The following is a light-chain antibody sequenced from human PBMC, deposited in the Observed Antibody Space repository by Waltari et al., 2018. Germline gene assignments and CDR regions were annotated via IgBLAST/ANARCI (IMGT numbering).Light chain of an antibody. CDR1: RTISTH. V-gene: IGKV1-39*01. CDR2: AAS. CDR3: QQSYTTPRT. Sequence: DIQMSQSPSSLSASVGDRVTITCWASRTISTHLNWYQQKPGQAPKLLIYAASNLQSGVPSRFSGSGSGTDFTLTISTLQPEDFAIYFCQQSYTTPRTFGQGTKVEIK. J-gene: IGKJ1*01.